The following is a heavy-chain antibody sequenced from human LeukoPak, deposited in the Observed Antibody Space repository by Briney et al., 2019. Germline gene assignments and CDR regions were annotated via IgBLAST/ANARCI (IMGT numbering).Heavy chain of an antibody. D-gene: IGHD3-16*02. CDR3: ARVPYYDYVWGSYRL. Sequence: GASVKVSCKASGYTFTGYYMHWVRQAPGQGLEWMGWISAYNGNTHYAQKLQGRVTMTTDTSTSTAYMELSRLRSDDTAVYYCARVPYYDYVWGSYRLWGQGTLVTVSS. V-gene: IGHV1-18*04. J-gene: IGHJ4*02. CDR1: GYTFTGYY. CDR2: ISAYNGNT.